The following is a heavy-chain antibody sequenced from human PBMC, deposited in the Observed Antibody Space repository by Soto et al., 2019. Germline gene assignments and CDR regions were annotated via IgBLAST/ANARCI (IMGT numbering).Heavy chain of an antibody. D-gene: IGHD3-16*02. V-gene: IGHV4-39*01. CDR2: IYYSGST. Sequence: QLQLQESGPGLVKPSETLSLTCTVSGGSISSSNYYWGWIRQPPGKGLEWIGSIYYSGSTYYNSSLKGRVPISVDTSKDQFFLKLSSVTAADTAVYYCASHLTYYYYIWGSYRPYYFDYWGQGTLVTVSS. J-gene: IGHJ4*02. CDR1: GGSISSSNYY. CDR3: ASHLTYYYYIWGSYRPYYFDY.